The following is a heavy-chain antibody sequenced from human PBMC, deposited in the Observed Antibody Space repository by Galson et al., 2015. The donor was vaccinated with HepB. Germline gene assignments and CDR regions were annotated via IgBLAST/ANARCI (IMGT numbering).Heavy chain of an antibody. CDR1: GFTFSNAW. D-gene: IGHD3-10*01. Sequence: SLRLSCAASGFTFSNAWMSWVRQAPGKGLEWVGRIKSKTDGGTTDYAAPVKGRFTISRDDSKNTLYLQMNSLKTEDTAVYYCTTAMVRGVIKSYYGMDVWGQGTTVTVSS. CDR3: TTAMVRGVIKSYYGMDV. CDR2: IKSKTDGGTT. J-gene: IGHJ6*02. V-gene: IGHV3-15*01.